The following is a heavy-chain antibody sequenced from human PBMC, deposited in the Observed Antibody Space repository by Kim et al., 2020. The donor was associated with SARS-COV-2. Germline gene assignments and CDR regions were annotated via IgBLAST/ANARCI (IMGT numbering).Heavy chain of an antibody. V-gene: IGHV1-69*01. CDR3: ARDHREGFGELG. D-gene: IGHD3-10*01. J-gene: IGHJ4*02. Sequence: NYAQKFQGRVTITADESTSTAYMELSSLRSEDTAVYYCARDHREGFGELGWGQGTLVTVSS.